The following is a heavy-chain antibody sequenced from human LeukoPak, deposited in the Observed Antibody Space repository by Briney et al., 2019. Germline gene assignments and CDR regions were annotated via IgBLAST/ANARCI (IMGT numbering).Heavy chain of an antibody. CDR2: ISYDGSNK. D-gene: IGHD3-10*01. CDR3: AKDLRLWLMTVWLDY. V-gene: IGHV3-30*18. CDR1: GFTFSSYG. Sequence: PGGSLRLSCAASGFTFSSYGMHWVRQAPGKGLEWVAVISYDGSNKYYADSVKGRFTISRDNSKNTLYLQMNSLRAEDTAVYYCAKDLRLWLMTVWLDYWGQGTLVTVSS. J-gene: IGHJ4*02.